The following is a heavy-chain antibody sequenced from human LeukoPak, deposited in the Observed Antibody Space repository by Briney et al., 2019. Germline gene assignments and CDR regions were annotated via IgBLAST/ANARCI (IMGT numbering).Heavy chain of an antibody. J-gene: IGHJ5*02. CDR2: INSDGSST. V-gene: IGHV3-74*01. D-gene: IGHD3-10*01. CDR1: GFTFSSYW. CDR3: ARAYGSGRGNWFDP. Sequence: GGSLRLSCAASGFTFSSYWMHWVRHAPGKGLVWVSRINSDGSSTSYADSVKGRFTISRDNAKNTLYLQMNGLRAEDTAVYYCARAYGSGRGNWFDPWGQGTLVAVSS.